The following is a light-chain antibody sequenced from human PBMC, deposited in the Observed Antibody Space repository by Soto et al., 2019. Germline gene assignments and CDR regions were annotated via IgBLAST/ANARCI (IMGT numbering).Light chain of an antibody. CDR1: QSVSSSY. CDR2: GAS. J-gene: IGKJ5*01. V-gene: IGKV3D-20*02. CDR3: QQRSNWPPIT. Sequence: EIVLTQSRGTVSLSPGERATLSCRASQSVSSSYLAWYQQKPGQAPRLLIYGASTRATGIPDRFSGSGSGTDFTLTISSLEPEDFAVYYCQQRSNWPPITFGQGTRLEI.